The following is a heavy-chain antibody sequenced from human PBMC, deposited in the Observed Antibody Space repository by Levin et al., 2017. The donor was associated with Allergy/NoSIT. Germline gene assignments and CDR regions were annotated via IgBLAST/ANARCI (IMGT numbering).Heavy chain of an antibody. D-gene: IGHD2-15*01. CDR1: GFTFDDHA. J-gene: IGHJ4*02. CDR2: ISWNSLSS. V-gene: IGHV3-9*01. Sequence: GGSLRLSCAASGFTFDDHAMHWVRQAPGKGLEWVSGISWNSLSSEYADSVKGRFIISRDNAKNSLYLQMNSLRVEDTALYYCAKVHGGSHFDYWSQGTLVTVSS. CDR3: AKVHGGSHFDY.